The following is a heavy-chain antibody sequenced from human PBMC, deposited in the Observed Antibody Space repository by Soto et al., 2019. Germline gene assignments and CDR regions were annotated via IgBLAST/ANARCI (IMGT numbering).Heavy chain of an antibody. CDR1: GGSISSGGYY. V-gene: IGHV4-31*03. J-gene: IGHJ4*02. CDR3: ARDSKYYGSGSYDGTFDY. D-gene: IGHD3-10*01. Sequence: SQTLSLPCTVSGGSISSGGYYWSWIRQHPGKGLEWIGYIYYSGSTYYNPSLKSRVTISVDTSKNQFSLKLSSVTAADTAVYYCARDSKYYGSGSYDGTFDYWGQGTLVTVSS. CDR2: IYYSGST.